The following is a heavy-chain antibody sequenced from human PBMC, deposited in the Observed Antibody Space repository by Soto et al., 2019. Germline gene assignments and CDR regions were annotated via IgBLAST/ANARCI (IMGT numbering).Heavy chain of an antibody. Sequence: SETLSLTCIVSGGSISGSYWSWIRQSPGKGLEWLGYVYYTGSTNYSPSLRSRVSISVDTSKNEFSLRLSSVTAADRAVYFCARSVAVPGAHIDYWGQGTQVTVSS. CDR1: GGSISGSY. CDR3: ARSVAVPGAHIDY. J-gene: IGHJ4*02. D-gene: IGHD6-19*01. CDR2: VYYTGST. V-gene: IGHV4-59*01.